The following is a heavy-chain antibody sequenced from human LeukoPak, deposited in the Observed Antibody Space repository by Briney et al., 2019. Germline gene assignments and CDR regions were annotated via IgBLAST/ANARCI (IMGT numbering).Heavy chain of an antibody. J-gene: IGHJ4*02. CDR3: ARERSSGWYRL. CDR2: IYDSVPT. Sequence: SQTLSLTCTVSGGSICNGGYFWAWVRQYPRKGLGWIGYIYDSVPTYYNPSLKRRVAISLDRSKNQFSLKLTSVTAADRGVYYCARERSSGWYRLWGQGILVAVPS. V-gene: IGHV4-31*03. CDR1: GGSICNGGYF. D-gene: IGHD6-19*01.